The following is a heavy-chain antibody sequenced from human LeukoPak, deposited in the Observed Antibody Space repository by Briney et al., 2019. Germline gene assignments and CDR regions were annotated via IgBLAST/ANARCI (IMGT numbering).Heavy chain of an antibody. Sequence: GGSLRLSCIASGFAFNSYEMNWVRQAPGKGLEWVSYISSSGSIKHYADSVKGRFTISRDNAKDSLYLQMNSLRAEDTAVYYCARARYTSGWETLDYWGQGTLVTVSS. D-gene: IGHD6-19*01. V-gene: IGHV3-48*03. CDR2: ISSSGSIK. CDR1: GFAFNSYE. J-gene: IGHJ4*02. CDR3: ARARYTSGWETLDY.